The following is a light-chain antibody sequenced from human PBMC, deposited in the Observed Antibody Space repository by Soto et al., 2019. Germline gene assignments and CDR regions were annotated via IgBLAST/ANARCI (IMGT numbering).Light chain of an antibody. J-gene: IGLJ1*01. CDR3: SSYTSSSFYV. CDR1: SSDVGGYNY. V-gene: IGLV2-14*01. CDR2: DVS. Sequence: QPVLTQPASVSGSPGQSITISCTGTSSDVGGYNYVSWYQQHPGKAPKLMIYDVSNRPSGVSNRFSGSKSGNTASLTISGLQAEDEADYYCSSYTSSSFYVFGTGTKVTVL.